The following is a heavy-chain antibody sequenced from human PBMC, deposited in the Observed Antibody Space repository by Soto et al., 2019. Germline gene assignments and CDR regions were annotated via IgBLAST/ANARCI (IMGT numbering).Heavy chain of an antibody. D-gene: IGHD3-10*01. V-gene: IGHV3-33*01. CDR2: IWYDGSNK. J-gene: IGHJ6*02. Sequence: QVQLVESGGGVVQPGRSLRLSCAASGFTFSSYGMHWVRQAPGKGLEWVAVIWYDGSNKYYADSVKGRFTISRDNSKNPQFLQMNSLRAEDTAVYYCARDGLVGYGMDVWGQGTTVTVSS. CDR3: ARDGLVGYGMDV. CDR1: GFTFSSYG.